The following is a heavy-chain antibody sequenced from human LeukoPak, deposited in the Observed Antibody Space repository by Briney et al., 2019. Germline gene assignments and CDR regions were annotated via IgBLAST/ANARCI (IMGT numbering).Heavy chain of an antibody. CDR2: IYSGGST. V-gene: IGHV3-53*01. D-gene: IGHD3-10*01. CDR3: ARANYGWGHFDY. J-gene: IGHJ4*02. CDR1: GFTVSSNY. Sequence: GGSLRLSCAASGFTVSSNYMSWVRQAPGKGLEWVSVIYSGGSTYYADSVKGRFTISRDNSKNTLYLQMNSLRAEDTAVYYCARANYGWGHFDYWGQGSLVTVSS.